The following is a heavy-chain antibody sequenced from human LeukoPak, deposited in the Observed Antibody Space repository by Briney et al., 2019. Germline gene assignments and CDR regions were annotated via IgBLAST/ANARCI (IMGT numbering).Heavy chain of an antibody. Sequence: ASVKVSCKASGYTFSMYNMHWVRQAPGQGLEWMGIINPSGGTSYAQKLQGRITTTRDTSTSTLYMELCSLRSEDTAVYYCASSGYCSGGSCYLRYWYFDFWGRGTLVTVSS. CDR1: GYTFSMYN. D-gene: IGHD2-15*01. CDR3: ASSGYCSGGSCYLRYWYFDF. V-gene: IGHV1-46*01. CDR2: INPSGGT. J-gene: IGHJ2*01.